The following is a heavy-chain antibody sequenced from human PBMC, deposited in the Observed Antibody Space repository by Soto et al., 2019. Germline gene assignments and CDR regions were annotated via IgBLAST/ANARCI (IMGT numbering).Heavy chain of an antibody. J-gene: IGHJ6*02. CDR2: ISYDGSNK. D-gene: IGHD2-2*01. V-gene: IGHV3-30-3*01. CDR1: GFTYSSYA. Sequence: QMQLVESGGGVVQPGRSLRLSCAASGFTYSSYAMHWVRQAPGKGLEWVAVISYDGSNKYYPDSVKGRFTISRDNSKNTLYLQMDSLRAEDTAVYYCARDVERDVLVPAARYGMDVWGQGTTVTVS. CDR3: ARDVERDVLVPAARYGMDV.